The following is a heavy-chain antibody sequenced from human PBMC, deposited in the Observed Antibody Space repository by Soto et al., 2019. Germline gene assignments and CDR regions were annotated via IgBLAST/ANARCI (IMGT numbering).Heavy chain of an antibody. CDR2: TYYRSNWRH. CDR1: GDSVSSNTAA. V-gene: IGHV6-1*01. Sequence: PLQTLSLTCAISGDSVSSNTAAWNWIRSSPSRGLEWLGRTYYRSNWRHDYAVSVKSRITVNPDTSKNHFSLQLNSVTPDDTAVYYCARGVAGTGFDLWGQGTRVTVSS. J-gene: IGHJ4*02. CDR3: ARGVAGTGFDL. D-gene: IGHD6-19*01.